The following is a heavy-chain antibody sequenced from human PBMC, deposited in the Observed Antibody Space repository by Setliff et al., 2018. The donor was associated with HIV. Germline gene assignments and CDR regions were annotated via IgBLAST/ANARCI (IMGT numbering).Heavy chain of an antibody. CDR1: GGSISTSSYY. Sequence: SETLSLTCTVSGGSISTSSYYWGWIRQPPGKGLEWIGYTHYSGRTNYNPSLKSRVTISVDTARNQFSLKLSSVTAADTAVYYCASQPAYSTDWYPPGYFDFWGQGTLVTVSS. CDR3: ASQPAYSTDWYPPGYFDF. J-gene: IGHJ4*02. D-gene: IGHD6-19*01. CDR2: THYSGRT. V-gene: IGHV4-61*05.